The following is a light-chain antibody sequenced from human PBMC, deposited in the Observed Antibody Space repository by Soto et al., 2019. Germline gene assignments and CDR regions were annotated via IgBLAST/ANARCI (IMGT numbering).Light chain of an antibody. J-gene: IGLJ3*02. CDR2: EVS. Sequence: QSVLTQPASVSGSPGQSITISCTGTSSDVGAYNYVSWYQQHPGKAPKLMIYEVSNRPSGVSNRFSGSKSANTASLTISGLQAGDEADYYCSSYTSSSTWLFGGGTKVTVL. V-gene: IGLV2-14*03. CDR3: SSYTSSSTWL. CDR1: SSDVGAYNY.